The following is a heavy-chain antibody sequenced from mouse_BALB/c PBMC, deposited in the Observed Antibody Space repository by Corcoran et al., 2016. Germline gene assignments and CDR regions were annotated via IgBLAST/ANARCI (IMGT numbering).Heavy chain of an antibody. CDR1: AYTFTSYD. CDR3: ARGRYLYAMDY. CDR2: IFPGDGST. J-gene: IGHJ4*01. D-gene: IGHD2-14*01. Sequence: QVHLQQSGALRVQLGASGKLSGKASAYTFTSYDINWVRQRPEQGLEWIGWIFPGDGSTKYNEKFKGKATLTTDKSSSTAYMQLSRLTSEDSAVYFCARGRYLYAMDYWGQGTSVTVSS. V-gene: IGHV1-85*01.